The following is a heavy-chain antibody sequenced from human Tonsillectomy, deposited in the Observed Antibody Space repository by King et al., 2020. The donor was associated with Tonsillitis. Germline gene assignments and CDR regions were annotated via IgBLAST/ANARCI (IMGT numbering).Heavy chain of an antibody. CDR3: ARGQKLCFDY. V-gene: IGHV3-30*04. J-gene: IGHJ4*02. CDR1: GFTFSSYA. Sequence: VQLVESGGGVVQPGRSLRLSCAASGFTFSSYAMHWVRQAPGKGLEWVAVISYDGSNKYYADSVKGRFTISRDNSKTTLYLQMNSLRAEDTAVYYCARGQKLCFDYWGQGTLVTVSS. CDR2: ISYDGSNK. D-gene: IGHD1-1*01.